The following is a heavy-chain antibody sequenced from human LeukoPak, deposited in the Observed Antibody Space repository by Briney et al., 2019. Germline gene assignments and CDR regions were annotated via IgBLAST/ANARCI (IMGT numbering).Heavy chain of an antibody. D-gene: IGHD2-2*02. CDR1: GFSLSTSGVG. Sequence: SGPTLVKPTQTLTLTCTFSGFSLSTSGVGVGWIRQPPGKALEWLALIYWNDDKRYSPSLKSRLAITKDTSKNQVVLTMTNMDPVDTATYYCAHIPPHNIVVVPAAINWFDPWGQGTLVTVSS. V-gene: IGHV2-5*01. CDR3: AHIPPHNIVVVPAAINWFDP. J-gene: IGHJ5*02. CDR2: IYWNDDK.